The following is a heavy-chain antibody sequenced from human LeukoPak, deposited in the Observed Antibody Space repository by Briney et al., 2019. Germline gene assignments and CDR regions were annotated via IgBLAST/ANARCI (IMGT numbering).Heavy chain of an antibody. D-gene: IGHD6-6*01. J-gene: IGHJ4*02. V-gene: IGHV3-7*01. CDR3: ARERRFAAPDF. Sequence: PGGSLRLSCAPSGFTFSSAWMLWVRQAPGKGLECVGNINQDGTVTKYVDSVKGRFSISRDNAKNTMYLQMNSLRDEDTAVYYCARERRFAAPDFWGQGTLVTVSS. CDR2: INQDGTVT. CDR1: GFTFSSAW.